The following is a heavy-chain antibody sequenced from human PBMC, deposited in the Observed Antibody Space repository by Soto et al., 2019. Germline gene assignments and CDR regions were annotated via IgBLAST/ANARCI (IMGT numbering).Heavy chain of an antibody. J-gene: IGHJ6*02. CDR3: TTDLHYYDSSGYSVGYYYGMDV. V-gene: IGHV3-15*07. D-gene: IGHD3-22*01. Sequence: GGSLRLSCAASGFTFSNAWMNWVRQAPGKGLEWVGRIKSKTDGGTTDYAAPVKGRFTISRDDSKNTLYLQMNSLKTEDTAVYYCTTDLHYYDSSGYSVGYYYGMDVWGQGTTVTVSS. CDR1: GFTFSNAW. CDR2: IKSKTDGGTT.